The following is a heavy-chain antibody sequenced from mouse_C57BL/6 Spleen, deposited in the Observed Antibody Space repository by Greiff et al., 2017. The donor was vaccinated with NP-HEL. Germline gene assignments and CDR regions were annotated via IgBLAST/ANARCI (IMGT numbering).Heavy chain of an antibody. CDR3: ARDEEIYYDYDWYFDV. CDR1: GYSITSGYY. D-gene: IGHD2-4*01. J-gene: IGHJ1*03. CDR2: ISYDGSN. V-gene: IGHV3-6*01. Sequence: EVQLQQSGPGLVKPSQSLSLTCSVTGYSITSGYYWNWIRQFPGNKLEWMGYISYDGSNNYNPSLKNRISITRDTSKNQFFLKLNSVTTEDTATYYCARDEEIYYDYDWYFDVWGTGTTVTVSS.